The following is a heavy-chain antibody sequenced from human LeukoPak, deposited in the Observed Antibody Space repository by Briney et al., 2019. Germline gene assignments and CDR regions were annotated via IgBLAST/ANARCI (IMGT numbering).Heavy chain of an antibody. CDR2: IYYSGST. V-gene: IGHV4-59*01. D-gene: IGHD3-22*01. Sequence: SETLSLTCTVSGGSISSYYWSWIRQPPGKGLEWIGYIYYSGSTNYNPSLKSRVTISVGTSKNQFSLKLSSVTAADTAVYYCARSPHYYDSSGYDYWGQGTLVTVSS. CDR1: GGSISSYY. J-gene: IGHJ4*02. CDR3: ARSPHYYDSSGYDY.